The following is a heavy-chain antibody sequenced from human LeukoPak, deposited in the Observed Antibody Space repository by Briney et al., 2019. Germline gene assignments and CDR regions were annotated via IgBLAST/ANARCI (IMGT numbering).Heavy chain of an antibody. V-gene: IGHV7-4-1*02. CDR1: GYTFTSYA. CDR3: ARGEEGGNTYGLQGGRDY. J-gene: IGHJ4*02. Sequence: ASVKVSCKASGYTFTSYAMNWVRQAPGQGLEWMGWINTNTGNPTYAQGFTGRFVFSLDTSVSTAYLQISSLEAEDSAVYYCARGEEGGNTYGLQGGRDYWGQGTLVTVSS. CDR2: INTNTGNP. D-gene: IGHD5-18*01.